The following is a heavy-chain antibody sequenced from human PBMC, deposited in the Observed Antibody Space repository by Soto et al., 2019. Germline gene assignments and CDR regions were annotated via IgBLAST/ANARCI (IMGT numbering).Heavy chain of an antibody. Sequence: PGRSRRLPCSASGFTFSSYWKSWGRQAPGKGLEWVANIKQDGSEEYYVGSVKGRFTLSRDNAQNSLQLQMNSLRTEDTAISFCARVAYGNGWIFDHWGQGTLVTVSS. CDR1: GFTFSSYW. J-gene: IGHJ4*01. D-gene: IGHD6-19*01. CDR3: ARVAYGNGWIFDH. CDR2: IKQDGSEE. V-gene: IGHV3-7*01.